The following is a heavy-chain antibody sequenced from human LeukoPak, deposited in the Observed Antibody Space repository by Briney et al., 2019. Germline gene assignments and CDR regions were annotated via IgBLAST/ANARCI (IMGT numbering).Heavy chain of an antibody. CDR1: GGSISSYY. J-gene: IGHJ4*02. D-gene: IGHD5-18*01. Sequence: SETLSLTCTVSGGSISSYYWSWIRQPPGKGLEWIGYIYYSGSTNYNPSLESRVTISVDTSKNQLSLKLNSVTAADTAVYYCARHTTMVHFDYWGQGTLVTVSS. CDR3: ARHTTMVHFDY. V-gene: IGHV4-59*01. CDR2: IYYSGST.